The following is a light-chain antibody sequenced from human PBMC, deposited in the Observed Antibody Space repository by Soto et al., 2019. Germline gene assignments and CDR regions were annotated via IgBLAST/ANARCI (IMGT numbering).Light chain of an antibody. CDR3: QQYDTWPPIT. CDR1: QSIRNY. J-gene: IGKJ5*01. Sequence: EIVMTQSPATLSVSPGESATLSCRASQSIRNYLAWYQHIPGQAPRLLIYAADSRATGVPGRFTGSGSGTVFTLPISSLQPEDSGVYYCQQYDTWPPITFGRGTRLEIK. CDR2: AAD. V-gene: IGKV3-15*01.